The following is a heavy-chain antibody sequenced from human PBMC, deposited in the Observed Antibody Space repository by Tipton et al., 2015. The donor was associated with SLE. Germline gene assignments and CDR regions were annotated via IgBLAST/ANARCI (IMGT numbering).Heavy chain of an antibody. D-gene: IGHD2-15*01. V-gene: IGHV4-39*07. CDR3: ARSMGSGYCSGGNCFEPFDS. Sequence: TLSLTCTVSGDSISGSVYYWGWVRQSPEKGLEWIGSIFQTGSTYYNPSLKSRVTMSVDTSKNQFSLKLTSVTAADTATYFCARSMGSGYCSGGNCFEPFDSWGQGTLVTVSS. CDR1: GDSISGSVYY. J-gene: IGHJ4*02. CDR2: IFQTGST.